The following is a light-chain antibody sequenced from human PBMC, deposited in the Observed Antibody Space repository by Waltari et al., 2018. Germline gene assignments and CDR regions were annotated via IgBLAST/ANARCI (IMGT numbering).Light chain of an antibody. CDR1: SSDVGNYNL. Sequence: QSALTQPASVSGSPGQSITISGTGTSSDVGNYNLVSWYQQHPGKAPKLMIYEVTKRPSGVSNRFSGSKSGNTASLTISGLQAEDEADYCCCSYAGSTTHVIFGGGTKLTVL. J-gene: IGLJ2*01. CDR2: EVT. V-gene: IGLV2-23*02. CDR3: CSYAGSTTHVI.